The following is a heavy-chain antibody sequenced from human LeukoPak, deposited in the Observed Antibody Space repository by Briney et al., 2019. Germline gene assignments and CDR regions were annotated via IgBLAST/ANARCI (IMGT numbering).Heavy chain of an antibody. V-gene: IGHV1-2*02. Sequence: ASVKVSCKASGYTFTGYYMHWVRQAPGQGLEWMGWINPNSGGTNYAQKLQGRVTMTRDTSISTAYMELSRLRSDDTAVYYCARDPYTIFGVVIASEFDYWGQGTLVTVSS. CDR1: GYTFTGYY. CDR2: INPNSGGT. D-gene: IGHD3-3*01. CDR3: ARDPYTIFGVVIASEFDY. J-gene: IGHJ4*02.